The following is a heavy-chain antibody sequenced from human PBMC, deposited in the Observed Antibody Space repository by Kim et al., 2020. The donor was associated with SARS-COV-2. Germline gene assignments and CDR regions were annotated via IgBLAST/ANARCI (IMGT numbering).Heavy chain of an antibody. J-gene: IGHJ4*02. CDR3: VRRSYGSSRMDY. Sequence: SETLSLTCRVSGDSISSSSSVWTWIRQPPGKGIEWIGDIYYNGVAPSNPSLRSRVTISFDTSRNQFSLNLSSVTAADTAVYYCVRRSYGSSRMDYWGPGTLVTVSS. CDR2: IYYNGVA. CDR1: GDSISSSSSV. D-gene: IGHD3-10*01. V-gene: IGHV4-39*01.